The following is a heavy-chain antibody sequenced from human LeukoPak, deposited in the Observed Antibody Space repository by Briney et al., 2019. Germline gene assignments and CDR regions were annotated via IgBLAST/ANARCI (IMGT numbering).Heavy chain of an antibody. V-gene: IGHV1-69*04. Sequence: SVKVSCKASGGTFSRNAISWVRQAPGQGLEWMGRFIPMVGVATYAEKSQGRATITEDRSASTAYMELSSLRSDDTAVYYCAKVQAVGVPVAIDAYYSYGMDVWGQGTAVTVSS. CDR3: AKVQAVGVPVAIDAYYSYGMDV. CDR1: GGTFSRNA. CDR2: FIPMVGVA. D-gene: IGHD2/OR15-2a*01. J-gene: IGHJ6*02.